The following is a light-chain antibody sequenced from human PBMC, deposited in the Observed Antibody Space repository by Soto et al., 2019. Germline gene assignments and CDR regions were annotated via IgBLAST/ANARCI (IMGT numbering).Light chain of an antibody. Sequence: DIPMSQSPSALAAFVGGRVTIACRAIQSINSYLSWYQQKSGKAPDRLIYGASTMASGVPSRFSGSGSGTNFTLTISGLQSEDFATYFCQQSYSCPLTFGQGTKVDIK. CDR3: QQSYSCPLT. CDR1: QSINSY. V-gene: IGKV1-39*01. J-gene: IGKJ4*01. CDR2: GAS.